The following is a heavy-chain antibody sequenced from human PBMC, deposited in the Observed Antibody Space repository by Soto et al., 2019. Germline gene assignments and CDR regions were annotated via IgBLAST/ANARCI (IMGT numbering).Heavy chain of an antibody. D-gene: IGHD3-3*01. CDR2: IYYSGST. CDR3: ARVLHDFRSGYSGYFDY. Sequence: TLSLTCAVSGGSISSGAYYWRWLRQPPGKDLDWVGYIYYSGSTYYDPSLKSRVTRSVDTSKNQFSLQLSSVTAADTAVYSCARVLHDFRSGYSGYFDYWGQGTLVTVSS. CDR1: GGSISSGAYY. V-gene: IGHV4-30-4*01. J-gene: IGHJ4*02.